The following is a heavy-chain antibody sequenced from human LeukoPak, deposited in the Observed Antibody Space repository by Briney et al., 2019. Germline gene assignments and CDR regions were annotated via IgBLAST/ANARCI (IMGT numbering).Heavy chain of an antibody. V-gene: IGHV1-46*01. CDR3: ARGSLFDNCFDP. Sequence: ASVKVSCKASGYTFTSYFMHWVRQAPGQGLEWMGIINPSGGSTSYAQKFQGRVTMTRDSSTSTVYMELSSLRSEDTAVYYCARGSLFDNCFDPWGQGTLVTVSS. CDR1: GYTFTSYF. CDR2: INPSGGST. D-gene: IGHD2-21*01. J-gene: IGHJ5*02.